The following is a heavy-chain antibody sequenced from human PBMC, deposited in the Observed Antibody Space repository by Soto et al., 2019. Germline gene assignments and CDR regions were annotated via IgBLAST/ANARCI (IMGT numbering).Heavy chain of an antibody. CDR1: GFSLTTGRMG. D-gene: IGHD3-10*01. CDR3: ARLVAESSWYYYGLDV. J-gene: IGHJ6*02. V-gene: IGHV2-26*03. Sequence: QVTLKESGPVLVKATETLTLTCSISGFSLTTGRMGVSWIRQPPGKALEWLAHIFSNNEISYTTTLQHRLSISADTSKRQVVLTMTDVGPVDAATYFCARLVAESSWYYYGLDVWGQGASVTVS. CDR2: IFSNNEI.